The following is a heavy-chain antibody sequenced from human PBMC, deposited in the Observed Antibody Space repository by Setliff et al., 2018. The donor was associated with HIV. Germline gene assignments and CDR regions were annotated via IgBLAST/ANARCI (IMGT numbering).Heavy chain of an antibody. CDR2: INPDGNER. D-gene: IGHD3-3*01. CDR1: GLDIGDYW. CDR3: AREMTYYNFWSDNAPPLFDY. J-gene: IGHJ4*02. Sequence: GGSLRLSCVASGLDIGDYWMTWVRQAPGKGLEWVANINPDGNERYYMESVQGRFTISRDNIQNSLLLQMNSLTADDAAVYYCAREMTYYNFWSDNAPPLFDYWGQGTLVTVSS. V-gene: IGHV3-7*03.